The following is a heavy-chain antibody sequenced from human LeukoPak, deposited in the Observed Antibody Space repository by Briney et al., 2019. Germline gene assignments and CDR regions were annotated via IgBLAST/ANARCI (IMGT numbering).Heavy chain of an antibody. CDR2: ISGSGGST. CDR3: ATRITIFGVVLDY. J-gene: IGHJ4*02. CDR1: GFTFSSYA. Sequence: GGSLRLSCAASGFTFSSYAMSWVRQAPGKGLGWVSAISGSGGSTYYADSVKGRFTISRDNSKNTLYLQMNSLRAEDTAVYYCATRITIFGVVLDYWGQGTLVTVSS. D-gene: IGHD3-3*01. V-gene: IGHV3-23*01.